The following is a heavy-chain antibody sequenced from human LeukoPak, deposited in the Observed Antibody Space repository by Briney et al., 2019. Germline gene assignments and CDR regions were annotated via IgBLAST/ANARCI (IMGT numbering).Heavy chain of an antibody. CDR1: GGSISSTSYY. CDR2: INYSGIT. Sequence: NPSETLSLTCTVSGGSISSTSYYWGWIRQPPGKGLEWIGSINYSGITYYNPSRKSRVTISVDTSKNQFSLKLSSVTAADTAVYYCARVDIVVVPSANFDCWGQGTLVTVSS. D-gene: IGHD2-2*01. V-gene: IGHV4-39*01. J-gene: IGHJ4*02. CDR3: ARVDIVVVPSANFDC.